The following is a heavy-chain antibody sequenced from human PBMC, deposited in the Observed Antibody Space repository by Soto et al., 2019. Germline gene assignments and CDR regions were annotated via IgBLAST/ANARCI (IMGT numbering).Heavy chain of an antibody. CDR1: GFTFSSYG. CDR3: ATVPAGNYYFDY. J-gene: IGHJ4*02. V-gene: IGHV3-30*03. D-gene: IGHD2-2*01. CDR2: ISYDGSNK. Sequence: QVQLVESGGGVVQPGRSLRLSCAASGFTFSSYGMHWVRQAPGKGLEWVAVISYDGSNKYYADPVKGRFTISRDNSKNTLYLQMNSLRAEDTAVYYCATVPAGNYYFDYWGQGTLVTVSS.